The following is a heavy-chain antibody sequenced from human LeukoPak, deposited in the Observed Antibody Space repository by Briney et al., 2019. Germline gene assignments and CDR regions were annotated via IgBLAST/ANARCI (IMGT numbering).Heavy chain of an antibody. V-gene: IGHV4-61*05. D-gene: IGHD5-24*01. CDR2: IYYSGST. Sequence: KPSETLSLTCTVSGASISSSSYYWGWIRQPPGKGLEWIGYIYYSGSTNYNPSLKSRVTISVDTSKNQFSLKLSSVTAADTAVYYCARIDGIPEMATVYWYFDLWGRGTLVTVSS. CDR3: ARIDGIPEMATVYWYFDL. J-gene: IGHJ2*01. CDR1: GASISSSSYY.